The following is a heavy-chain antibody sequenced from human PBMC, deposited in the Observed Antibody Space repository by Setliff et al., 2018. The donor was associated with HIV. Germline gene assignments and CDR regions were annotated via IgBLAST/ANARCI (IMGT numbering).Heavy chain of an antibody. CDR2: IVPILGIA. J-gene: IGHJ3*02. Sequence: ASVKVSCKASGGTFTNSAIGWVRQAPGQGLEWMGAIVPILGIANSAQKFQGRVTITTDESTNTAYMELSSLRSEDTAVYYCARIPTGGAFDIWGQGTVVTV. CDR3: ARIPTGGAFDI. D-gene: IGHD7-27*01. CDR1: GGTFTNSA. V-gene: IGHV1-69*10.